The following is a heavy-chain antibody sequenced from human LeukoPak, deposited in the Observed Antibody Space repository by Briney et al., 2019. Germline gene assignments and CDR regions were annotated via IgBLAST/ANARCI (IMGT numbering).Heavy chain of an antibody. J-gene: IGHJ4*02. CDR2: IIPIFGTA. CDR3: ARDGSYDSSGYPPDN. CDR1: GGTLSSYA. D-gene: IGHD3-22*01. V-gene: IGHV1-69*05. Sequence: SVKVSCKASGGTLSSYAISWVRQAPGRGLEWMGGIIPIFGTANYAQKFQGRVTITTDESTSTAYMELSSLRSEDTAVYYCARDGSYDSSGYPPDNWGQGTLVTVSS.